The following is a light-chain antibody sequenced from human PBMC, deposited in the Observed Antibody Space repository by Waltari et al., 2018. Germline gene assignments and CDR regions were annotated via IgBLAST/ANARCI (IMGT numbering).Light chain of an antibody. CDR3: QQYYDTPRT. CDR2: WAS. J-gene: IGKJ1*01. CDR1: QTVLYSSDNNNY. Sequence: DIVMTQSPESMAVSLGARATINCKSTQTVLYSSDNNNYLAWYQQKLGQPPKLLIYWASTRASGVPDRFSGSGSGTDFTLTISSLQAEDVAVYYCQQYYDTPRTFGQGTRVEIK. V-gene: IGKV4-1*01.